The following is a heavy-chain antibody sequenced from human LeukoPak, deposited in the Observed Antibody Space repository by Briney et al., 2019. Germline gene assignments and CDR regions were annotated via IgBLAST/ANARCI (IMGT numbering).Heavy chain of an antibody. D-gene: IGHD2-2*01. CDR2: ISSSGSTI. J-gene: IGHJ5*02. CDR1: GFTFSDYY. V-gene: IGHV3-11*01. CDR3: ARTPHCSSTSCYQSGWFDP. Sequence: PGGSLRLSCAASGFTFSDYYMSWIRQVPGKGLEWVSYISSSGSTIYYADSVKGRFTISRDNAKNSLYLQMNSLRAEDTAVYYCARTPHCSSTSCYQSGWFDPWGQGTLVTVSS.